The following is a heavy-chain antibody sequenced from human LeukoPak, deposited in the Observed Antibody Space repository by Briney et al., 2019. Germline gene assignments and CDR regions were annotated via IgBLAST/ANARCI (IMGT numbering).Heavy chain of an antibody. V-gene: IGHV4-4*07. J-gene: IGHJ4*02. D-gene: IGHD3-3*01. CDR2: IYTSGST. CDR1: GGSISSYY. CDR3: ARSPHFGVVITYFDY. Sequence: PSETLSLTCTVSGGSISSYYWSWLRQPAGKGLEWIGRIYTSGSTNYNPSLKSRVTMSVDTSKNQFSLKLSSVTAADTAVYYCARSPHFGVVITYFDYWGQGTLVTVSS.